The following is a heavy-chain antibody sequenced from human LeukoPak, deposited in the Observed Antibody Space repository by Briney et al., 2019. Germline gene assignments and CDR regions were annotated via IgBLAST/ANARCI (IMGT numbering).Heavy chain of an antibody. Sequence: GGSLRLSCAASGFTFNSYWMSWVRRAPGKGLEWVANIKQDGSEKYYVDFVKGRFTISRDDAKNSVYLQMNSLRVEDTAVYYCARDGIDYWGQGTLVTVSS. CDR2: IKQDGSEK. D-gene: IGHD1-26*01. CDR3: ARDGIDY. V-gene: IGHV3-7*04. CDR1: GFTFNSYW. J-gene: IGHJ4*02.